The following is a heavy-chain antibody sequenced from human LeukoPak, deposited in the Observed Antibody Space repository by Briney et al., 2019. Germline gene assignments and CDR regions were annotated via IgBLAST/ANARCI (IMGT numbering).Heavy chain of an antibody. CDR3: TKAPMTTPYYYYYMDV. CDR2: ISGSGGST. D-gene: IGHD2-15*01. Sequence: GGSLRLSCAASGFTFSSYAMSWVRQAPGKGLEWVSAISGSGGSTYYADSVKGRFTISRDNSKNTLYLQMNSLRAEDTAVYYCTKAPMTTPYYYYYMDVWGKGTTVTVSS. J-gene: IGHJ6*03. V-gene: IGHV3-23*01. CDR1: GFTFSSYA.